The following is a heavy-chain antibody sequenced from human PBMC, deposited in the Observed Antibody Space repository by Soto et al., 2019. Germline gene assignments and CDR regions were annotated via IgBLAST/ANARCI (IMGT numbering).Heavy chain of an antibody. V-gene: IGHV3-21*01. CDR3: ARDPEGGSYPTDY. J-gene: IGHJ4*02. D-gene: IGHD1-26*01. Sequence: EVQLVESGGGLVKPGGSLRLSCAASGFTFSSYSMNWVRQAPGKGLEWVSSISSSSSYIYYADSVKGRFTISRDNAKNSLYLQMNSLRAEDTAVYYCARDPEGGSYPTDYWGQGTLVTVSS. CDR2: ISSSSSYI. CDR1: GFTFSSYS.